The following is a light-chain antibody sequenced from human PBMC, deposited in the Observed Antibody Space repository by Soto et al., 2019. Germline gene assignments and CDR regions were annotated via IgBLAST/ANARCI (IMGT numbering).Light chain of an antibody. CDR2: AAS. V-gene: IGKV3-15*01. CDR1: QSVTSTY. CDR3: QQYIKWPIT. Sequence: EIVLTQSPDTLSLSPGERATLSCRASQSVTSTYLAWYQQRPGQSPRLLIFAASTRATGIPARFSGSGSGTEFTLTVSSLQSEDFAVYYCQQYIKWPITFGQGTRLEIK. J-gene: IGKJ5*01.